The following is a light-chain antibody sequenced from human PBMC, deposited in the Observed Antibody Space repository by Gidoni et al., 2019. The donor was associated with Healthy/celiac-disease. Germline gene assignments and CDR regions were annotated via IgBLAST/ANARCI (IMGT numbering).Light chain of an antibody. CDR1: GDKY. V-gene: IGLV3-1*01. Sequence: GDKYACWYQQKPGQSPVLVIYQDSKRPSGIPERFSGSNSGNTATLTISGTQAMDEADYYCQAWDSSTVVFGGGTKLTVL. CDR2: QDS. J-gene: IGLJ2*01. CDR3: QAWDSSTVV.